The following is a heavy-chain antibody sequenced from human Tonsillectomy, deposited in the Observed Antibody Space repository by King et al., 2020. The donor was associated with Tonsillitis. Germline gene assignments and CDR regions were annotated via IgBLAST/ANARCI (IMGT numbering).Heavy chain of an antibody. CDR2: IFYSGST. Sequence: QMQLQESGPGLVKPSETLSLTCTVSGGSISSYYWSWFRQPPGKGLEWCGYIFYSGSTNYNPSLKSRVTISVDTSKNQFSLWLSSVTAADTAVYYCARAVARGWDYYSGMDVWGQGTTVTVSS. CDR1: GGSISSYY. J-gene: IGHJ6*02. V-gene: IGHV4-59*01. CDR3: ARAVARGWDYYSGMDV. D-gene: IGHD5-12*01.